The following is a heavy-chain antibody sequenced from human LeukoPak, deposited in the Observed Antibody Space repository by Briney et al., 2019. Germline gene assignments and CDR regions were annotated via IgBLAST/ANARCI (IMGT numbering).Heavy chain of an antibody. CDR1: GGSFSGYY. D-gene: IGHD3-9*01. CDR3: ARGRVLTGYYYYYYMDV. J-gene: IGHJ6*03. CDR2: INHSGST. V-gene: IGHV4-34*01. Sequence: SETLSLTCAVYGGSFSGYYWSWLRQPPGKGLEWIGEINHSGSTNYNPSLKSRVTISVDTSKNQFSLKLSSVTAADTAVYYCARGRVLTGYYYYYYMDVWGKGTTVTVSS.